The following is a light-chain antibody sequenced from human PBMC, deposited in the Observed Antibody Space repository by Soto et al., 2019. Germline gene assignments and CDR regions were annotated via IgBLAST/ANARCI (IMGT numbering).Light chain of an antibody. CDR1: QSVSSN. CDR3: QHYNNWPRYT. V-gene: IGKV3-15*01. CDR2: GAS. Sequence: EIVMTQSPANMSVSPGERATLSCRASQSVSSNLAWYQQKPGQAPRLLIYGASTRATGIRARSSGSGSATESTLTISSLQSEDFAVYYCQHYNNWPRYTFGQGTKLEIK. J-gene: IGKJ2*01.